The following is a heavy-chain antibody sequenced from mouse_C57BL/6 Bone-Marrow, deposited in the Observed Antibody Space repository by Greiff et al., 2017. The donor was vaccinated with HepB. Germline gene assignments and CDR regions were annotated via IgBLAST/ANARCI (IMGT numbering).Heavy chain of an antibody. CDR3: ARWGHHYYGSSPSWFAY. CDR1: GYTFTSYG. CDR2: IYPRSGNT. Sequence: QVQLKESGAELARPGASVKLSCKASGYTFTSYGISWVKQRTGQGLEWIGEIYPRSGNTYYNEKFKGKATLTADKSSSTAYMELRSLTSKDSAVYFCARWGHHYYGSSPSWFAYWGQGTLVTVSA. V-gene: IGHV1-81*01. J-gene: IGHJ3*01. D-gene: IGHD1-1*01.